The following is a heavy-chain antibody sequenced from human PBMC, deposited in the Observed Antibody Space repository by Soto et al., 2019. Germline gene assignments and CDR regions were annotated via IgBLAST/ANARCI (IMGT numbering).Heavy chain of an antibody. CDR3: ARGLDIVLMVYAKNSDAFAI. V-gene: IGHV1-18*01. CDR1: GYTFTSYG. J-gene: IGHJ3*02. Sequence: ASVKVSCKASGYTFTSYGISWVRQAPGQGLEWMGWISAYNGNTNYAQKLQGRVTMTTDTSTSTAYMELRSLRSDDTAVYYCARGLDIVLMVYAKNSDAFAIWGQGTMVTVSS. CDR2: ISAYNGNT. D-gene: IGHD2-8*01.